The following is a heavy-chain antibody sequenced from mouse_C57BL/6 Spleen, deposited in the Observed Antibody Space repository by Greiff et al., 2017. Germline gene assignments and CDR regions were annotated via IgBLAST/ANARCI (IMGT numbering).Heavy chain of an antibody. CDR3: ARIYYGNYDY. D-gene: IGHD2-1*01. V-gene: IGHV1-72*01. J-gene: IGHJ2*01. Sequence: QVQLKQPGAELVKPGASVKLSCKASGYTFTSYWMHWVKQRPGRGLEWIGRIDPNSGGTKYNEKFKSKATLTVDKPSSTAYMQLSSLTSEDAAVYYCARIYYGNYDYWGQGTTLTVSS. CDR2: IDPNSGGT. CDR1: GYTFTSYW.